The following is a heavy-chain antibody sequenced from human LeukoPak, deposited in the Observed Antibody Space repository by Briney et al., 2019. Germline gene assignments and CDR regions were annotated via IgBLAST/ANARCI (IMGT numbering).Heavy chain of an antibody. Sequence: SETLSLTCAVYGGSFSGYYWSWIRQPPGKGLEWIGEINHRGSTSYNPSLKSRVTISIDTSKNQFSLRLTSVTAADTAVYYCARGPYCSGTSCSKYYFDYWGQGTLVTVSS. CDR1: GGSFSGYY. CDR3: ARGPYCSGTSCSKYYFDY. D-gene: IGHD2-2*01. V-gene: IGHV4-34*01. CDR2: INHRGST. J-gene: IGHJ4*02.